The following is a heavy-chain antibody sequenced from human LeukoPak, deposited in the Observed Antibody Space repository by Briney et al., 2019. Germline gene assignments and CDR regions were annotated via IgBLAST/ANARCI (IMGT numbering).Heavy chain of an antibody. J-gene: IGHJ4*02. CDR3: ARDGYCSGSTCYRFFDY. D-gene: IGHD2-2*02. CDR2: IKQDGSEK. CDR1: EFTFSNYW. V-gene: IGHV3-7*03. Sequence: PGGCLRLSCAASEFTFSNYWMSWVRQAPGKGLEWVANIKQDGSEKYYVDSVKGRFTISRDNAKNSLYLQMNSLRAEDTAVYYCARDGYCSGSTCYRFFDYWGRGTLVTVSS.